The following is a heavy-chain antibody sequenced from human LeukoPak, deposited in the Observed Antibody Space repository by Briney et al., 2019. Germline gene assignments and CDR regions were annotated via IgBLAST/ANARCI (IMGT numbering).Heavy chain of an antibody. Sequence: SETLSLTCAVSGGSVSSTNWWGWVRQPPGKGLEWIGEIYHSGTTTYNPSLEGRVAISLDVSSNQFSLKLSSVTAADTAVYYCARGGGLAVAGTKYYYFDYWGQGTLVTVSS. D-gene: IGHD6-19*01. CDR1: GGSVSSTNW. J-gene: IGHJ4*02. CDR3: ARGGGLAVAGTKYYYFDY. V-gene: IGHV4-4*02. CDR2: IYHSGTT.